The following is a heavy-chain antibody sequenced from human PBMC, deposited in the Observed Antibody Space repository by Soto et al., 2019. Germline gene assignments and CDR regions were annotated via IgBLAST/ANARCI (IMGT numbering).Heavy chain of an antibody. CDR1: GGTFSSYA. Sequence: GASVKVSCKASGGTFSSYAISWVRQAPGQGLEWMGGIIPIFGTANYAQKFQGRVTITADESTSTAYMELSSLRSEDTAVYYCARADSRINPGIVVVVALDYWGQGTLVTVSS. D-gene: IGHD2-15*01. CDR2: IIPIFGTA. V-gene: IGHV1-69*13. J-gene: IGHJ4*02. CDR3: ARADSRINPGIVVVVALDY.